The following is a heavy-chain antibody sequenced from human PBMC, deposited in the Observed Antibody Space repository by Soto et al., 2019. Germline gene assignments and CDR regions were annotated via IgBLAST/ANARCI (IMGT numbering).Heavy chain of an antibody. D-gene: IGHD3-10*01. CDR3: ARGVTMVRGVIPTPYLDY. CDR1: GDSISSGGYY. CDR2: IYYSGST. V-gene: IGHV4-31*03. J-gene: IGHJ4*02. Sequence: QVQLQESGPGLVKPSQTLSLTCTVSGDSISSGGYYWSWIRQHPGKGLEWIGYIYYSGSTYYNPSLKSRVPLSVXTXXXPXXLKLSSVSAADTAVYYCARGVTMVRGVIPTPYLDYWGPGTLVTVSS.